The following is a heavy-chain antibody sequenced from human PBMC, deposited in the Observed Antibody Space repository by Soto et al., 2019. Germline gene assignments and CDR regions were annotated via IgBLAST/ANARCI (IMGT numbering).Heavy chain of an antibody. V-gene: IGHV3-30*18. CDR3: AKAERGTGDDY. CDR2: ISYDGSNK. Sequence: QVQLVESGGGVVQPGRSLRLSCAASGFTFSSYGMHWVRQAPGKGLEWVAVISYDGSNKYYADSVKGRFTISRDNSKNTLYLQMNSLRAEDTAVYYCAKAERGTGDDYWGQGTLVTVSS. J-gene: IGHJ4*02. D-gene: IGHD1-1*01. CDR1: GFTFSSYG.